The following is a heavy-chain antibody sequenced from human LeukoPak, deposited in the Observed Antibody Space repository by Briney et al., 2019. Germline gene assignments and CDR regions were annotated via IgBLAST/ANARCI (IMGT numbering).Heavy chain of an antibody. CDR3: ARGQYTGYPTH. D-gene: IGHD5-12*01. CDR1: GGSFSGYF. V-gene: IGHV4-34*01. J-gene: IGHJ4*02. Sequence: SETLSLTCAVYGGSFSGYFWTWIRQAPGKGLEWIGEISHSGGTSYSPSLKSRVSLSLDTSQKQFSLKLKSLTAADTAVYYCARGQYTGYPTHWGQGTLVTVSS. CDR2: ISHSGGT.